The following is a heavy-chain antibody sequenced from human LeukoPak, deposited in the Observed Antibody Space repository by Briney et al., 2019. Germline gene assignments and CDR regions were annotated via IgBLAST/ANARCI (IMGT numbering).Heavy chain of an antibody. D-gene: IGHD1-26*01. CDR1: GGSISSGSYY. Sequence: PSETLSLTCTVSGGSISSGSYYWGWIRQPPGKGLEWIGSIYSSGSTYYNPALKSRVTIFVDTSKNQFSLKLSSVTAADTAVYYCARDLRGGYSRFFDYWGQGTLVTVSS. CDR2: IYSSGST. CDR3: ARDLRGGYSRFFDY. J-gene: IGHJ4*02. V-gene: IGHV4-39*07.